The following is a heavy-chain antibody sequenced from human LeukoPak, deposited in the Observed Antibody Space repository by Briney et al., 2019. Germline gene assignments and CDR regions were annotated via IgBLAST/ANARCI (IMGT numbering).Heavy chain of an antibody. Sequence: GASVKVSCKVSGYTLTELSMHWVRQAPGKGLEWMGGFDPEDGETIYAQKFQGRVTMTEDTSTDTAYMELSSLRSEDTAVYYCATVVVPASSHTGALAGMDVWGQGTTVTVSS. V-gene: IGHV1-24*01. CDR2: FDPEDGET. CDR1: GYTLTELS. D-gene: IGHD2-2*01. CDR3: ATVVVPASSHTGALAGMDV. J-gene: IGHJ6*02.